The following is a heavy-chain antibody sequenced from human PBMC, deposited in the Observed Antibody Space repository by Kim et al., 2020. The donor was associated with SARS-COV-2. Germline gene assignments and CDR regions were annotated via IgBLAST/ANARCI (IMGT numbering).Heavy chain of an antibody. J-gene: IGHJ4*02. V-gene: IGHV4-39*01. CDR2: IYYSGRT. CDR3: ARRVVGAYPFDY. D-gene: IGHD1-26*01. Sequence: SETLSLTCTVSGGSISSSSYYWGWIRQPPGKGLEWIGSIYYSGRTYYNPSLKSRVTISVDTSKNQFSLKLTSVTAADTAVYYCARRVVGAYPFDYWGQGTLVTVSS. CDR1: GGSISSSSYY.